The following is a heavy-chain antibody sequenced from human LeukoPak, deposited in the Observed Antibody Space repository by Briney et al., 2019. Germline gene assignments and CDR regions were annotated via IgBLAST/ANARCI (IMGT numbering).Heavy chain of an antibody. J-gene: IGHJ4*02. V-gene: IGHV3-21*01. Sequence: GGSLRLSCAASRFTFSDHSINWVRQAPGKGLEWVSYISGSSNYIYYADSVKGRFTISRDPAKSSVYLQMNGLRVEDTALYFCAREPSGWYLDYWGQGTLVTVS. D-gene: IGHD6-19*01. CDR2: ISGSSNYI. CDR3: AREPSGWYLDY. CDR1: RFTFSDHS.